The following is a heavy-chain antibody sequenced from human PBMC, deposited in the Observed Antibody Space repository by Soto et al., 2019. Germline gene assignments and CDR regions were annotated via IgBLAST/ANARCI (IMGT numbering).Heavy chain of an antibody. CDR3: ARVIPGAEAWFDP. Sequence: QGQLVQSGAEVKKPGASVKVSCTASGNTFTNFGVTWVRQAPGQGLEWMGWISAYTDDPNYAQKFQGRVTMTIDTSTSTAYLDLRSLTSEVTAVYYCARVIPGAEAWFDPWGQGTLVTVSS. CDR1: GNTFTNFG. J-gene: IGHJ5*02. CDR2: ISAYTDDP. V-gene: IGHV1-18*01. D-gene: IGHD2-2*01.